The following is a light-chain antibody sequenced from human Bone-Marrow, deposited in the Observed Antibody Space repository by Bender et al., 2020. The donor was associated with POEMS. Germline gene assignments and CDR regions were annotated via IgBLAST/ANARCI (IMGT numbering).Light chain of an antibody. CDR2: EVT. CDR1: SSDVGHYSL. J-gene: IGLJ3*02. V-gene: IGLV2-23*02. CDR3: CSYSSTSTLV. Sequence: QSVLTQPPSASGTPGQRVTISCTGTSSDVGHYSLVSWYQHHPGKAPKLMIYEVTKRPSGVSYRFSGSKSGNTASLTISGLQAEDEADYYCCSYSSTSTLVFGGGTKLTVL.